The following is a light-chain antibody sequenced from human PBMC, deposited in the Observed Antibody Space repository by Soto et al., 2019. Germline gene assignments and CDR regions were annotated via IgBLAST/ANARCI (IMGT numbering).Light chain of an antibody. Sequence: QSVLTQPASVSGSPGQSITISCTGTSRDVGRYNLVSWYQQHPGKAPKLMIYEGSKRPSGVSNRFSGSKSGNTSSLTISGLQAEDAADSYCGSYAGCSPFVVFGGGTKLTVL. V-gene: IGLV2-23*03. CDR3: GSYAGCSPFVV. CDR1: SRDVGRYNL. J-gene: IGLJ2*01. CDR2: EGS.